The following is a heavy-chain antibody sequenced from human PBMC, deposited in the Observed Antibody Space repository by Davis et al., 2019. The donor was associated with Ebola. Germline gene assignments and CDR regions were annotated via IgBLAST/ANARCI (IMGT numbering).Heavy chain of an antibody. CDR2: TYYTSKWHN. V-gene: IGHV6-1*01. CDR3: ARGWFRGSMDV. D-gene: IGHD3-10*01. Sequence: HSQTLSLTCAISGDSVSSSGAAWIWIRQSPSRGLEWLGRTYYTSKWHNDYGESVKSRITINPDTSTNQLSLQLSSVTPEDTGLYYCARGWFRGSMDVWGEGTTVTVSS. J-gene: IGHJ6*04. CDR1: GDSVSSSGAA.